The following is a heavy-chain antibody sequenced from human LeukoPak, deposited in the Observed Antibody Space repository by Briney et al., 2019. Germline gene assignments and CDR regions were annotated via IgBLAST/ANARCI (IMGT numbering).Heavy chain of an antibody. CDR1: GFPFSSYA. D-gene: IGHD3-10*01. Sequence: GGSLRLSCVVSGFPFSSYAMSWVRQAPGKGLEWVSGISGSGDDTYYAASVKGRFIVSRDTSKNTLYLQMNSLGAEDTAVYYCAKDWLGPSVWGQGTLVTVSS. J-gene: IGHJ4*02. CDR3: AKDWLGPSV. CDR2: ISGSGDDT. V-gene: IGHV3-23*01.